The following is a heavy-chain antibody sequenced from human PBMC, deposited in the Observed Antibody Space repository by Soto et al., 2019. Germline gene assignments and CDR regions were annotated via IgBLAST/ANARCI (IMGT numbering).Heavy chain of an antibody. CDR1: GGTFSSYT. J-gene: IGHJ6*02. V-gene: IGHV1-69*02. CDR2: IIPILGIA. D-gene: IGHD6-13*01. Sequence: QVQLVQSGAEVKKPGSSVKVSCKAXGGTFSSYTISWVRQAPGQGLEWMGRIIPILGIANYAQKFQGRVTITADKSTSTAYMELSSLRSEDTAVYYCARRIAAADPSTYGMDVWGQGTTVTVSS. CDR3: ARRIAAADPSTYGMDV.